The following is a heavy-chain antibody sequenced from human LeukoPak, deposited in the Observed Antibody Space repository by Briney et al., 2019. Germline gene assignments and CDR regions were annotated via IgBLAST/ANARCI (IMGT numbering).Heavy chain of an antibody. V-gene: IGHV5-51*01. CDR3: ARQQQMVLDAFDI. CDR2: IYPGDSDT. D-gene: IGHD6-13*01. Sequence: GESLKISCKGSGYSFTTYWIGWVRQMPGKGLEWMGIIYPGDSDTRYSPSFQGQVTISADKSIGTAYLQWSSQKASDTAMYYCARQQQMVLDAFDIWGQGTLVTVSS. J-gene: IGHJ3*02. CDR1: GYSFTTYW.